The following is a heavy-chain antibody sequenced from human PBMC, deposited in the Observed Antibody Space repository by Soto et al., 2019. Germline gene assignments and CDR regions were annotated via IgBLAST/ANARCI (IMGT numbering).Heavy chain of an antibody. CDR1: GGTFSSYA. D-gene: IGHD3-22*01. J-gene: IGHJ4*02. V-gene: IGHV1-69*01. Sequence: QVQLVQSGAEVKKPGSSVKVSCKASGGTFSSYAISWVRQDPWQGLEWMGGIIPIFGTANYAQKFHVRVTITADESTSKAYMELISLRSKDTAVYYCASWRGYYYRENYFDYWCQGALVTYFS. CDR2: IIPIFGTA. CDR3: ASWRGYYYRENYFDY.